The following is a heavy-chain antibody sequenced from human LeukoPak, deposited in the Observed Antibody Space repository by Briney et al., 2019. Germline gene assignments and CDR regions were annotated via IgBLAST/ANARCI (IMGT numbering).Heavy chain of an antibody. CDR1: GGSISSYY. CDR3: ARHILVVPAATFDY. D-gene: IGHD2-2*01. Sequence: PSETLSLTCTVSGGSISSYYWSWIRQPPGKGLEWIRYIYYSGSTNYNPSLKSRVTISVDTSKNQFSLKLSSVTAADTAVYYCARHILVVPAATFDYWGQGTLVTVSS. J-gene: IGHJ4*02. CDR2: IYYSGST. V-gene: IGHV4-59*01.